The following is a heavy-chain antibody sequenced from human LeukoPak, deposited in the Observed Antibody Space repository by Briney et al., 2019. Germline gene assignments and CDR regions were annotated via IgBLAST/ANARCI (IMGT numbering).Heavy chain of an antibody. Sequence: GGSLRLSCAASGFTFSSYWMSWVRQAPGKGLEWVANIKQDGSEKYYVDSVKGRFTISRDNAKSSLYLQMNSLRAEDTAVYYCARMKGPLRYFPGGYYYMDVWGKGTTVTVSS. J-gene: IGHJ6*03. CDR3: ARMKGPLRYFPGGYYYMDV. D-gene: IGHD3-9*01. CDR2: IKQDGSEK. V-gene: IGHV3-7*01. CDR1: GFTFSSYW.